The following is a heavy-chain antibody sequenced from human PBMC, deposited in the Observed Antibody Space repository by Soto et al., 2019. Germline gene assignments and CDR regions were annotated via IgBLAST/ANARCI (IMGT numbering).Heavy chain of an antibody. D-gene: IGHD5-18*01. Sequence: SETLSLTCTVSGGSISSYYWSWIRQPPGKGLEWIGYIYYSGSTNHNPSLKSRVTISVDTSKNQFSLKLSSVTAADTAVYYCARGVQLWSYYYYYYMDVWGKGTTVTVSS. V-gene: IGHV4-59*01. CDR1: GGSISSYY. CDR2: IYYSGST. CDR3: ARGVQLWSYYYYYYMDV. J-gene: IGHJ6*03.